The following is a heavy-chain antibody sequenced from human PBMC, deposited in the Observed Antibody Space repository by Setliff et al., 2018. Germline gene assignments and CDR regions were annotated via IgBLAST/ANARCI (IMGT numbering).Heavy chain of an antibody. J-gene: IGHJ5*02. Sequence: ASVKVSCKASGGTFSSYDISWVRQAPGQRLEWMGWINAGNGNTKYSQKFQGRVTITRDTSANTAYMELSSLRSEDTAVYYCARDTYIGDFWSGYYIQGQFDPWGQGTLVTVSS. V-gene: IGHV1-3*01. CDR2: INAGNGNT. CDR1: GGTFSSYD. D-gene: IGHD3-3*01. CDR3: ARDTYIGDFWSGYYIQGQFDP.